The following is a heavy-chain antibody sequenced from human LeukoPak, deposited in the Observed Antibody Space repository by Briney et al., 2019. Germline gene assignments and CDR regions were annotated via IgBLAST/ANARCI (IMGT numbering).Heavy chain of an antibody. CDR1: GYTLTELS. CDR2: INPNSGDT. J-gene: IGHJ3*02. CDR3: ARSREHTFDI. V-gene: IGHV1-2*02. Sequence: GASVKVSCKVSGYTLTELSMHWVRPAPGQGLECMGWINPNSGDTNYAQKFQGRVTMTRDTSISTAYMEVSRLRSDDTAVYYCARSREHTFDIWGQGTMVTVSS. D-gene: IGHD1-26*01.